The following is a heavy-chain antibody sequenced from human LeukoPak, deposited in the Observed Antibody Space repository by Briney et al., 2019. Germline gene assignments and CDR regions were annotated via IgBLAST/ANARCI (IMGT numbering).Heavy chain of an antibody. CDR2: IYYSGST. J-gene: IGHJ3*02. CDR1: GGSISSSSYY. CDR3: ARLQISGSYDAFDI. Sequence: SETLSPTCTVSGGSISSSSYYWGWIRQPPGKGLEWIGSIYYSGSTYYNPSLKSRVTISVDTSKNQFSLKLSSVTAADTAVYYCARLQISGSYDAFDIWGQGTMVTVSS. V-gene: IGHV4-39*01. D-gene: IGHD1-26*01.